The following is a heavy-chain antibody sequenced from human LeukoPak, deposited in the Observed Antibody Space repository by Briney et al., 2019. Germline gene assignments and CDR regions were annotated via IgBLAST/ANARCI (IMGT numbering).Heavy chain of an antibody. D-gene: IGHD3-10*01. Sequence: ASVKVSCKASGYTFAGYYMHWVRQAPGQGLEWMGIINPSGGSTSYAQKFQGRVTMTRDTSTSTVYMELSSLRSEDTAVYYCAREMVRGVIINNWFDPWGQGTLVTVSS. CDR2: INPSGGST. CDR3: AREMVRGVIINNWFDP. CDR1: GYTFAGYY. J-gene: IGHJ5*02. V-gene: IGHV1-46*01.